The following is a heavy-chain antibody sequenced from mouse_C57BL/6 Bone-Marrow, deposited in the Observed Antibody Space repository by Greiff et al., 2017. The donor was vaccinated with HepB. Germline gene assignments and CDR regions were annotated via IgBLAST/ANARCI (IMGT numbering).Heavy chain of an antibody. CDR1: GYTFTSYW. CDR3: ARRGGYVYYFDY. CDR2: IDPSDSYT. V-gene: IGHV1-50*01. Sequence: QVQLKQPGAELVKPGASVKLPCKASGYTFTSYWMQWVKQRPGQGLEWIGEIDPSDSYTNYNQKFKGKATLTVDTSSSTAYMQLSSLTSEDSAVYYCARRGGYVYYFDYWGQGTTLTVSS. J-gene: IGHJ2*01. D-gene: IGHD2-2*01.